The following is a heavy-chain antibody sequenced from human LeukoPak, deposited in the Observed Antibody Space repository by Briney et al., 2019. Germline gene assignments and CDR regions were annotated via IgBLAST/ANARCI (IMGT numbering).Heavy chain of an antibody. J-gene: IGHJ4*02. Sequence: GGSLRLSCAASGFTFSSYWMSWVRQAPGKGLEWVAFIVHDGTNTYYADSVRGRFTISGDNSKNTLYLQMNSLRAEDTAVYYCASGANLHYWGQGTLVTVSS. D-gene: IGHD3-16*01. V-gene: IGHV3-30*14. CDR1: GFTFSSYW. CDR2: IVHDGTNT. CDR3: ASGANLHY.